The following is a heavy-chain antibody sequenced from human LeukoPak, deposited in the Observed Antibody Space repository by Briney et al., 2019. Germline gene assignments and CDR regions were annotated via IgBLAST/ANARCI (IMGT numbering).Heavy chain of an antibody. J-gene: IGHJ3*02. CDR1: GFTFSSYS. CDR2: ISSSSSYI. D-gene: IGHD2-15*01. Sequence: PGGSLRLSCAASGFTFSSYSMNWVRQAPGKGLEWVSSISSSSSYIYYADSVKGRFTISRDNAKNSLYLQMNSLRAEDTAVYYCAKDLGRSGGSWRDAFDIWGQGTMVTVSS. V-gene: IGHV3-21*01. CDR3: AKDLGRSGGSWRDAFDI.